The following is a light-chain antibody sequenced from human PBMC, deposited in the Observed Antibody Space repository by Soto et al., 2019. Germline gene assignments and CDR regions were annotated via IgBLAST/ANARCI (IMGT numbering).Light chain of an antibody. CDR1: SSDVGGYNY. V-gene: IGLV2-14*01. CDR2: EVS. Sequence: QSALTQPASVSGSPGQSITIPCTGTSSDVGGYNYVSWYQQHLGKAPKLMIYEVSNRPSGVSNRFSGSKSGNTASLTISGLQAEDEADYYCSSYTSSLYVFGAGTKGTVL. J-gene: IGLJ1*01. CDR3: SSYTSSLYV.